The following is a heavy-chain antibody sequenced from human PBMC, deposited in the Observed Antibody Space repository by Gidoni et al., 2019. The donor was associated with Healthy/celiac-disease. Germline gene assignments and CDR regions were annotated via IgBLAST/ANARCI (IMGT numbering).Heavy chain of an antibody. CDR3: AKARYDSSGYSAFDI. D-gene: IGHD3-22*01. CDR2: ISYDGSNK. CDR1: GFTFSSYG. J-gene: IGHJ3*02. V-gene: IGHV3-30*18. Sequence: QVQLVESGGGVVQPGRSLRLSCAASGFTFSSYGMHWVRQAPGTGLEWVAVISYDGSNKYYADSVKGRFTISRDNSKNTLYLQMNSLRAEDTAVYYCAKARYDSSGYSAFDIWGQGTMVTVSS.